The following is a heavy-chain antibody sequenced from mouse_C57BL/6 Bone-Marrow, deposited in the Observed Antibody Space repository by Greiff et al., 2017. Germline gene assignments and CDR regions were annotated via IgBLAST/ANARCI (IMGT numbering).Heavy chain of an antibody. CDR2: IDPSDSFP. CDR3: ARWGYGSHPGSYDD. Sequence: VQLQQPGAELVMPGASVKLSCKASGYTFTSYWMHWVKQRPGQGLEWIGSIDPSDSFPNYNQKFKGKSTLTVDKSSSTAYMQLSSLTSEDSAVEYCARWGYGSHPGSYDDWGKGTTVTVSS. CDR1: GYTFTSYW. D-gene: IGHD1-1*01. V-gene: IGHV1-69*01. J-gene: IGHJ1*03.